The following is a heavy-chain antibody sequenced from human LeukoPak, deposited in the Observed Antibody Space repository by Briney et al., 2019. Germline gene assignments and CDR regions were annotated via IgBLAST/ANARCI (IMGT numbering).Heavy chain of an antibody. CDR2: ISNSGTYI. J-gene: IGHJ4*02. D-gene: IGHD3-10*01. CDR1: GFTFSTYS. V-gene: IGHV3-21*01. Sequence: GSLRLSCAVSGFTFSTYSMTWVRQAPGKGLEWVSSISNSGTYIYYADSVKGRFTISRDNSKNTLYLQMNSLRAEDTAVYYCAKDPFGELLFDYRGQGTLVTVSS. CDR3: AKDPFGELLFDY.